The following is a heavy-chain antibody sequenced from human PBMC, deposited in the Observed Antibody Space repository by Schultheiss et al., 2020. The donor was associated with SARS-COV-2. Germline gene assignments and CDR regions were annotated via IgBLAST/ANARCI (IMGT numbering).Heavy chain of an antibody. Sequence: GGSLRLSCAASGFTFSSYGMHWVRQAPGKGLEWVAVIWYDGSNKYYADSVKGRFTISRDNSKNTLYLQMNSLRAEDTAVYYCARDRYRGSYYADHDAFDIWGQGTMVTVSS. CDR2: IWYDGSNK. J-gene: IGHJ3*02. CDR1: GFTFSSYG. D-gene: IGHD1-26*01. CDR3: ARDRYRGSYYADHDAFDI. V-gene: IGHV3-33*01.